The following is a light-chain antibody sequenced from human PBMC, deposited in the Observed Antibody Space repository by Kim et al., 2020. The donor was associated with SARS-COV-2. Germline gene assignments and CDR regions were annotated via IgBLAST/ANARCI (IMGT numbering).Light chain of an antibody. Sequence: EIELTQSPGTLSLSPGERATLSCRASQSVSGKYLAWYQQKPGQAPRLVIYGTSSRATGIPDRFSGSGSGTDFTLTISRLEPEDFAVYYCQRYGGSPTWTFGQGTKVDIK. CDR2: GTS. V-gene: IGKV3-20*01. CDR3: QRYGGSPTWT. J-gene: IGKJ1*01. CDR1: QSVSGKY.